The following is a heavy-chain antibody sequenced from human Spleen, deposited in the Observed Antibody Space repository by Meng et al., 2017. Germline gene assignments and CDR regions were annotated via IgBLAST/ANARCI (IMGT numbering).Heavy chain of an antibody. CDR3: CTQQHYNWFDP. CDR1: GGSISSTNYY. CDR2: IYYSGSA. D-gene: IGHD2-8*01. Sequence: QLQLQESDPGLVKPSETLSLTCTGSGGSISSTNYYWAWIRQPPGKGLEYVGSIYYSGSAFYNPSLKSRVTISIDTSKNQFSLKLTSVTAADTAVYYCCTQQHYNWFDPWGQGTLVTVSS. J-gene: IGHJ5*02. V-gene: IGHV4-39*07.